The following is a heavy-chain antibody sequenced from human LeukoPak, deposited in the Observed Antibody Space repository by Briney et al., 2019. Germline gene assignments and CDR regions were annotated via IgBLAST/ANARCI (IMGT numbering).Heavy chain of an antibody. CDR2: ISGSGGST. CDR3: AKRGYSGYDPWFDP. J-gene: IGHJ5*02. D-gene: IGHD5-12*01. Sequence: GGSLRLSCAASGFTFDDYGMSWVRQAPGKGLEWVSAISGSGGSTYYADSVKGRFTISRDNSKNTPYLQMNSLRAEDTAVYYCAKRGYSGYDPWFDPWGQGTLVTVSS. V-gene: IGHV3-23*01. CDR1: GFTFDDYG.